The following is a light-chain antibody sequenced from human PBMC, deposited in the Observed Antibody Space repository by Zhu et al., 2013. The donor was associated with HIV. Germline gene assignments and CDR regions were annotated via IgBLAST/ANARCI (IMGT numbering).Light chain of an antibody. CDR3: QQYGRAPIT. CDR1: QTIPSNF. V-gene: IGKV3-20*01. Sequence: EIVLTQSPATLSVSPGERATLSCRASQTIPSNFLAWYQQKPGQAPRLLIYLASTRATGFPDRFSGSGSGTDFTLTISRLEPEDFAMYYCQQYGRAPITFGQGTRLEIK. CDR2: LAS. J-gene: IGKJ5*01.